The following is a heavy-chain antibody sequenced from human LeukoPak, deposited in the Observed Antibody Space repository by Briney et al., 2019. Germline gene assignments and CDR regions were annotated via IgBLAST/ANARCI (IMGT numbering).Heavy chain of an antibody. CDR2: VYYSGST. J-gene: IGHJ6*02. CDR1: GGSISSGDYY. V-gene: IGHV4-30-4*01. D-gene: IGHD5-18*01. CDR3: ARSQLGYYYGMDV. Sequence: SETLSLTCTVSGGSISSGDYYWSWIRQPPGKGLEWIGYVYYSGSTYYNPSLKSRVTISVDTSKNQFSLKLSSVTAADTAVYYCARSQLGYYYGMDVWGQGTRSPSP.